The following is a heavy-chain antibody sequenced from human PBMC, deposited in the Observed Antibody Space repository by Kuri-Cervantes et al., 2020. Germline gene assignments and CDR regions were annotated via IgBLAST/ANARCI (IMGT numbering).Heavy chain of an antibody. D-gene: IGHD4-17*01. J-gene: IGHJ6*02. CDR1: GFIFSNSA. CDR3: AKDSGDYGRLGYYDYYGMDV. V-gene: IGHV3-30*04. CDR2: ISYDGSNK. Sequence: GGSLRLSWPASGFIFSNSAINWVRRAPGKGLEWVAVISYDGSNKYYADSVKGRFTISRDNSKNTLYQQMNSLRAEDTAVYYCAKDSGDYGRLGYYDYYGMDVWGQGTTVTVSS.